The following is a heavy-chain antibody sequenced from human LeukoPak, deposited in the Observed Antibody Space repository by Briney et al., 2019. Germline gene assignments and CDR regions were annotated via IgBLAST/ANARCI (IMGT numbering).Heavy chain of an antibody. CDR1: GYTFSSYS. CDR3: AKNRLPYCTNGVCKDY. J-gene: IGHJ4*02. CDR2: INGSGGST. Sequence: PGGSLRLSCTASGYTFSSYSMSWVRQAPGKGLEWIGAINGSGGSTYYADSVKGRFTISRDNSKNTLYLQMNSLSAEDTAVYYCAKNRLPYCTNGVCKDYWGQGTLVTVSS. V-gene: IGHV3-23*01. D-gene: IGHD2-8*01.